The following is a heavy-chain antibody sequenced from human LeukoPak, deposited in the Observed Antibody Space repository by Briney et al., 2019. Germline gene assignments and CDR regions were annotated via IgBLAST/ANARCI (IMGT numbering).Heavy chain of an antibody. J-gene: IGHJ4*02. CDR1: GYTFTSYY. CDR2: INPSGGST. V-gene: IGHV1-46*01. Sequence: ASVKVSCKASGYTFTSYYMHWVRQAPGQGLEWMGIINPSGGSTSYAQKFQGRVTMTTDTSTSTAYMELRSLRSDDTAVYYCARGYDSTRSYFDYWGQGTLVTVSS. D-gene: IGHD3-22*01. CDR3: ARGYDSTRSYFDY.